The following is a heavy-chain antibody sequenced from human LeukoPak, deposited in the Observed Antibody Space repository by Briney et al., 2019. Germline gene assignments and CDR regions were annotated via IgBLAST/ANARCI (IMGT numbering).Heavy chain of an antibody. J-gene: IGHJ4*02. CDR2: ISSSSRYI. CDR3: ARVGGATAVTMYFEY. CDR1: GFTFSRYT. Sequence: GGSLRLSCAASGFTFSRYTINWVRQAPGKGLEWVSSISSSSRYIYYADSVKGRFTISRDNAKNSLYLQMNSLRAEDTAVYYCARVGGATAVTMYFEYWGQGTLVTVSS. D-gene: IGHD1-26*01. V-gene: IGHV3-21*01.